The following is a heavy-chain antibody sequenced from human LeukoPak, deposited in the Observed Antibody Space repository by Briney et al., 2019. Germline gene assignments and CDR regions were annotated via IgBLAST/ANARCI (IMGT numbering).Heavy chain of an antibody. Sequence: SETLSLTCTVSGGSISSHYWSWIRQPPGKGLEWIGYIYYSGSTNYNPSLKRRVTISVDTPKNQFSLKLSSVTAADTAVYYCAREAGYCSSTSCYYYYYYMDVWGKGTTVTVSS. D-gene: IGHD2-2*01. CDR3: AREAGYCSSTSCYYYYYYMDV. V-gene: IGHV4-59*11. J-gene: IGHJ6*03. CDR1: GGSISSHY. CDR2: IYYSGST.